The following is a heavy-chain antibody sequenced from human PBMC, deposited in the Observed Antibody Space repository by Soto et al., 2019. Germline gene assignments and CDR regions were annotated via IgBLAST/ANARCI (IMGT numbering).Heavy chain of an antibody. CDR3: AKERGTGLLPMDFGY. V-gene: IGHV3-74*01. Sequence: GGSLRLSCAASGFTFSSYWMHWVRQAPGKGLVWVSRINSDGSSTSYADSVKGRFTISRDNSKNTLYLQMNSLRAEDTAVYYCAKERGTGLLPMDFGYWGQGTLVTVSS. J-gene: IGHJ4*02. D-gene: IGHD3-22*01. CDR2: INSDGSST. CDR1: GFTFSSYW.